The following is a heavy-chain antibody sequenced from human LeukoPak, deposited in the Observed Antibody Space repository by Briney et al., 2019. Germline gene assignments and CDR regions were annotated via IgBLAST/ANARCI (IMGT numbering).Heavy chain of an antibody. CDR3: ARAGSSGHYFDY. D-gene: IGHD6-19*01. CDR1: GGSISSGGYY. Sequence: SQTLSLTCTVSGGSISSGGYYWSWIRQPPGKGLEWIGYIYHSGSTYYNPSLKSRVTISVDRSKNQFSLKLSSVTAADTAVYYCARAGSSGHYFDYWGQGTLVTVSS. J-gene: IGHJ4*02. V-gene: IGHV4-30-2*01. CDR2: IYHSGST.